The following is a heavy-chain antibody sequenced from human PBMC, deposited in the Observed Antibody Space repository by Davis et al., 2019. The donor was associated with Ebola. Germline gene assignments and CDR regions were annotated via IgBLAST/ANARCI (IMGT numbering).Heavy chain of an antibody. CDR1: GFTFSSYW. CDR2: INSDGSST. V-gene: IGHV3-74*01. CDR3: ARVRGRAAATTYYFDF. J-gene: IGHJ4*02. Sequence: HTGGSLRLSCAASGFTFSSYWMHWVRQAPGKGLVWVSRINSDGSSTSYADSVKGRFTISRDNAKNSLYLQMNSLRAEDTALYYCARVRGRAAATTYYFDFWGQGTLVTVSS. D-gene: IGHD6-25*01.